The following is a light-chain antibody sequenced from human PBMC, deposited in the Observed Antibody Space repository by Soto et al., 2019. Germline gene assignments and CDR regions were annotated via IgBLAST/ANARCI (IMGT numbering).Light chain of an antibody. CDR1: QSVSSSY. Sequence: EIVLTQSPAPRSLSQGKRATPSFSAIQSVSSSYLAWYQQKPGQAPRLVISGASSRATGIPDRFSGSGSGTVFTLTISSLEPEVFAVYYCQQRTDRPPWTFGQGTKVDI. V-gene: IGKV3D-20*02. J-gene: IGKJ1*01. CDR3: QQRTDRPPWT. CDR2: GAS.